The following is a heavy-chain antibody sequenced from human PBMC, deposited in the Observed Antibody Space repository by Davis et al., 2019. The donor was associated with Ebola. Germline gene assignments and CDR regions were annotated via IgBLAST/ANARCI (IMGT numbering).Heavy chain of an antibody. Sequence: SVKVSCKASGYTFTGYYMHWVRQAPGQGLEWMGGIIPIFGTANYAQKFQGRVTITADESTSTAYMELSSLRSEDTAVYYCARGWVVPAAHYYWYFDLWGRGTLVTVSS. CDR1: GYTFTGYY. J-gene: IGHJ2*01. CDR2: IIPIFGTA. CDR3: ARGWVVPAAHYYWYFDL. V-gene: IGHV1-69*13. D-gene: IGHD2-2*01.